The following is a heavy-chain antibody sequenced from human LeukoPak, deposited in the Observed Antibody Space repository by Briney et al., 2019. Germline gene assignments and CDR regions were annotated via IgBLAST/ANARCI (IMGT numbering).Heavy chain of an antibody. CDR1: GFTFSSYG. CDR3: ARDRSMSGWYIDL. V-gene: IGHV3-33*01. Sequence: GRSLRLSCAASGFTFSSYGMHWVRQTPGKGLEWVAVIWYDGSNKYYPDSVQGRFTISRDNSKNTLYLQVNSLRAEDTAVYYCARDRSMSGWYIDLWGRGTLVTVSS. J-gene: IGHJ2*01. CDR2: IWYDGSNK. D-gene: IGHD2/OR15-2a*01.